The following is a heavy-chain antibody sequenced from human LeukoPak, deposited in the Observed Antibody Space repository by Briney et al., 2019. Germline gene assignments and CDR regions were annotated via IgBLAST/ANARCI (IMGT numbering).Heavy chain of an antibody. CDR3: ARGMTNPFDY. Sequence: GGSLRLSCAASGFTVSTNYMSWVRQAPGRGLEWVSVIYSGGSTYYADSVKGRFTISRHNSENTLYLQMNSLRAEDTAVYYCARGMTNPFDYWGQGTLVTVSS. J-gene: IGHJ4*02. V-gene: IGHV3-53*04. CDR1: GFTVSTNY. D-gene: IGHD4-11*01. CDR2: IYSGGST.